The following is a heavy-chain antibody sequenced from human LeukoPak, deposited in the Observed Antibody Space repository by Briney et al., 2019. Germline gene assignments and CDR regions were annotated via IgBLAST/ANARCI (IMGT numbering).Heavy chain of an antibody. CDR1: GDSISTSKSY. V-gene: IGHV4-39*07. J-gene: IGHJ3*02. CDR3: ARALGAFDI. Sequence: SDTLSLTCTVSGDSISTSKSYWGWIRQPPLKGLEWIGSIYYTGNTYYNASLKSRVTISLDKSKNQVSLKLNSVTAADTAVYYCARALGAFDIWGQGTMVTVSS. CDR2: IYYTGNT.